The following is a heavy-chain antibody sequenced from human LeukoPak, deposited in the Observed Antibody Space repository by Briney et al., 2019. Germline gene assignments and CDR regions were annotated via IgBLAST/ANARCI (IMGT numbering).Heavy chain of an antibody. CDR2: ISYDGSNK. CDR3: AKKGETWIQGNWFDP. J-gene: IGHJ5*02. CDR1: GFTFSSYA. Sequence: GGSLRLSCAASGFTFSSYAMHWVRQAPGKGLEWVAVISYDGSNKYYADSVKGRFTISRDNSKNTLYLQMNSLRAEDTAVYHCAKKGETWIQGNWFDPWGQGTLVTVSS. D-gene: IGHD5-18*01. V-gene: IGHV3-30*04.